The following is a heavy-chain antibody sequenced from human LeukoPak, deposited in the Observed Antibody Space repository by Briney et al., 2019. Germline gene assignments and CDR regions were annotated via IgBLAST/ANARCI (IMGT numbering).Heavy chain of an antibody. Sequence: SETLSLTCAVHGGSFSGYYWSWIRQPPGKGLEWIGEINHSGSTNYNPSLKSRVTISVDTSKNQFSLKLSSVTAADTAVYYCASSLPRGSNYWGQGTLVTVSS. CDR3: ASSLPRGSNY. V-gene: IGHV4-34*01. CDR1: GGSFSGYY. J-gene: IGHJ4*02. D-gene: IGHD3-16*01. CDR2: INHSGST.